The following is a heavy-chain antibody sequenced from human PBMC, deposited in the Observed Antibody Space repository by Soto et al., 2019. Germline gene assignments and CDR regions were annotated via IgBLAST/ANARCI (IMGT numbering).Heavy chain of an antibody. Sequence: QVQLVQSGAEVKKPGSSVKVSCKASGGTFSSYAISWVRQAPGQGLEWMGGIIPIFGTANYAQKFQGRVTSTADESTSTAYMELSSLRSEDTAVYYCARDNSRVVVPAAYYGMDVWGQGTTVTVSS. CDR1: GGTFSSYA. V-gene: IGHV1-69*01. J-gene: IGHJ6*02. CDR3: ARDNSRVVVPAAYYGMDV. CDR2: IIPIFGTA. D-gene: IGHD2-2*01.